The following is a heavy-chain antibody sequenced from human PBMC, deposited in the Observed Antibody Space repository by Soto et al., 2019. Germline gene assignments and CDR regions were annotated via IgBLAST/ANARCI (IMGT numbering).Heavy chain of an antibody. Sequence: SETLSLTCTVSGGSISSYYWSWIRQPPGKGLEWIGYIYYSGSTNYNPSLKSRVTISVDTSKNQFSLKLSSVTAADTAVYYCARHGDRITMVRGTAFDYWGQGTLVTVSS. CDR3: ARHGDRITMVRGTAFDY. V-gene: IGHV4-59*08. CDR2: IYYSGST. D-gene: IGHD3-10*01. J-gene: IGHJ4*02. CDR1: GGSISSYY.